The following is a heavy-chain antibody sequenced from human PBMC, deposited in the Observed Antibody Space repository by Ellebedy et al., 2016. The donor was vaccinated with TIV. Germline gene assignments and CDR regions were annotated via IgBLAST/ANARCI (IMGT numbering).Heavy chain of an antibody. Sequence: AASAKVSCKASGYTFTSYGITWVRQAPGQGLEWMGWFSAYDGDPKYAQKLQDRVTVTTDTSTSTAYMELRSLRSDDTAVYSCGRVFRYGYSDYWGQGTLVTVSS. J-gene: IGHJ4*02. D-gene: IGHD3-10*01. CDR2: FSAYDGDP. CDR3: GRVFRYGYSDY. CDR1: GYTFTSYG. V-gene: IGHV1-18*01.